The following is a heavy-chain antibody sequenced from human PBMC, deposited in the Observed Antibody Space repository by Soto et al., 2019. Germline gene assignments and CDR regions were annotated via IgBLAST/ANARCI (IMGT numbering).Heavy chain of an antibody. J-gene: IGHJ6*01. CDR2: TYYRSKWYN. Sequence: PSQTLSLTCAISVYSVSSNSAAWNWIIQSPSRGLAWLGRTYYRSKWYNDYAISVENRITINPDPSKNQFSLQLNSVTPEDTAVYDCARGLNYCAWGSTSYGSEIWGQATTVTVS. V-gene: IGHV6-1*01. CDR3: ARGLNYCAWGSTSYGSEI. CDR1: VYSVSSNSAA. D-gene: IGHD3-16*01.